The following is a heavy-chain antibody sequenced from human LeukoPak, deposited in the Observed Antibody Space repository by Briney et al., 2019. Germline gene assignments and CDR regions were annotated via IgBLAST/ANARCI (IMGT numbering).Heavy chain of an antibody. Sequence: GGSLRLSCAASGFTFSSYGMHWVRQAPGKGLEWVAFIRYDGSNKYYADSVKGRFTISRDNSKNTLYLQMNSLRAEDMAVYYCASTVTTTGDDAFDIWGQGTMVTVSS. V-gene: IGHV3-30*02. CDR3: ASTVTTTGDDAFDI. CDR1: GFTFSSYG. J-gene: IGHJ3*02. D-gene: IGHD4-17*01. CDR2: IRYDGSNK.